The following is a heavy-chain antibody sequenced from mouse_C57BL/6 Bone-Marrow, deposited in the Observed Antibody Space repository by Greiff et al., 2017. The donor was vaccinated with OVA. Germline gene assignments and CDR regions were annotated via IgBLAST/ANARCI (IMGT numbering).Heavy chain of an antibody. CDR3: VRHGGYSNYPFAY. D-gene: IGHD2-5*01. V-gene: IGHV10-1*01. J-gene: IGHJ3*01. CDR2: IRSKSNNYAT. CDR1: GFSFNTYA. Sequence: EVQGVESGGGLVQPKGSLKLSCAASGFSFNTYAMNWVRQAPGKGLEWVARIRSKSNNYATYYADSVKDRFTISRDDSESMLYLQMNNLKTEDTAMYYGVRHGGYSNYPFAYWGQGTLVTVSA.